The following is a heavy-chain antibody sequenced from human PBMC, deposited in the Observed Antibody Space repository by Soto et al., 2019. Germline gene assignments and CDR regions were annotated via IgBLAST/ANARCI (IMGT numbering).Heavy chain of an antibody. D-gene: IGHD2-2*01. J-gene: IGHJ6*02. CDR1: GGTFSSYA. CDR2: IIPIFGTA. Sequence: SVKVSCKASGGTFSSYAISCVRQAPGQGLEWMGGIIPIFGTANYAQKFQGRVTITADESTSTAYMELSSLRSEDTAVYYCARVPGGRYCSSTSCYLDYYGMDVWGQGTTVTVSS. CDR3: ARVPGGRYCSSTSCYLDYYGMDV. V-gene: IGHV1-69*13.